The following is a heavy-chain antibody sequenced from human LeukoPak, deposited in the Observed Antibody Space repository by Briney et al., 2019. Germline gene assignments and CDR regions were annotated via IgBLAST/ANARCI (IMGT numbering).Heavy chain of an antibody. J-gene: IGHJ4*02. Sequence: GESLKISCKGSGYSFTSYWIGWVRQMPGKGLEWMGIIYPGDSDTRYSPSFQGQVTISADKSISTAYLQWSSLKASDTAMYYCARQSGIAAAGTVYFDYWGQGTLVTVSS. D-gene: IGHD6-13*01. CDR3: ARQSGIAAAGTVYFDY. CDR2: IYPGDSDT. CDR1: GYSFTSYW. V-gene: IGHV5-51*01.